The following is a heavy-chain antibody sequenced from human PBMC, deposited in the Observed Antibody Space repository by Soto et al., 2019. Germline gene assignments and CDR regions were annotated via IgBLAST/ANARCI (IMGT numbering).Heavy chain of an antibody. V-gene: IGHV1-69*01. Sequence: QVQLVQSGAEVKKPGSSVKVSCKASGGTFSSYAISWVRQAPGQGLEWMGGIIPIFGTANYAQKFQGRVTITADESTSTAYMELSSLRSDDTAVYYCARGREWEPQHPRSFDIWGQGTMVTVSS. CDR1: GGTFSSYA. D-gene: IGHD1-26*01. CDR3: ARGREWEPQHPRSFDI. J-gene: IGHJ3*02. CDR2: IIPIFGTA.